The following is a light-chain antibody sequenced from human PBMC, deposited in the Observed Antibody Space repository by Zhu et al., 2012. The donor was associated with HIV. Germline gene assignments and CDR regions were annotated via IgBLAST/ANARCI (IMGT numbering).Light chain of an antibody. CDR1: ETTHNL. J-gene: IGKJ2*01. CDR2: ATS. V-gene: IGKV1-39*01. Sequence: DIQMTQSPSTLSASVGDSVTITCRASETTHNLVAWYQQKPGEAPKLLIYATSSLQSGVPSRFSGSGFGTDFTLTISSLQPEDFATYYCLQSYTTPYTFGQGANLEIK. CDR3: LQSYTTPYT.